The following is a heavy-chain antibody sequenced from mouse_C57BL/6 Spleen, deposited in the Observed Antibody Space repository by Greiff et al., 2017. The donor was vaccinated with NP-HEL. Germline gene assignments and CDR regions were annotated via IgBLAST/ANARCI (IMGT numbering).Heavy chain of an antibody. Sequence: VQLQQSGAELVRPGASVTLSCKASGYTFTDYEMHWVKQTPVHGLEWIGAIDPETGGTAYNQKFKGKAILTADKSSSTAYMELRSLTSEDSAVYYCTHYGNYTWFAYWGQGTLVTVSA. CDR3: THYGNYTWFAY. J-gene: IGHJ3*01. D-gene: IGHD2-1*01. V-gene: IGHV1-15*01. CDR1: GYTFTDYE. CDR2: IDPETGGT.